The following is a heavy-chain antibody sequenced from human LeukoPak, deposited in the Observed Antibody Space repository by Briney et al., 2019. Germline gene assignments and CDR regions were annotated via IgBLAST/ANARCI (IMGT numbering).Heavy chain of an antibody. CDR1: GGTFSSYA. CDR3: VPRSRGTGAFDI. CDR2: IIPIFGTA. Sequence: ASVKVSCKASGGTFSSYAISWVRQAPGQGLEWMGGIIPIFGTANYAQKFQGRVTITADESTSTAYMELSSLRSEDTAVYYCVPRSRGTGAFDIWGQGTMVTVSS. V-gene: IGHV1-69*13. J-gene: IGHJ3*02. D-gene: IGHD1-1*01.